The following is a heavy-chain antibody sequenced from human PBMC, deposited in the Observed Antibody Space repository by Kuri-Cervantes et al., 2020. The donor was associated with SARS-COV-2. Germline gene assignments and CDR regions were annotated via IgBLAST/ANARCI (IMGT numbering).Heavy chain of an antibody. CDR3: ASDHIAVAGTGDY. V-gene: IGHV4-38-2*02. CDR1: GYSISSGYY. J-gene: IGHJ4*02. D-gene: IGHD6-19*01. CDR2: IYHSGST. Sequence: SETLSLTCTVSGYSISSGYYWGWIRQPPGEGLEWIGSIYHSGSTYYNPSLKSRVTISVDTSKNQFSLKLSSVTAADTAVYYCASDHIAVAGTGDYWGQGTLVTVSS.